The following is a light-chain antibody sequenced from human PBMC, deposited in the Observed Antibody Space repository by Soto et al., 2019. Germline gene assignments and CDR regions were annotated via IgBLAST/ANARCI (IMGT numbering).Light chain of an antibody. CDR1: SSDVGGYNY. J-gene: IGLJ2*01. V-gene: IGLV2-8*01. CDR3: SSYAGSNKL. Sequence: QSALTQPPSASGSPGQSVTISCTGTSSDVGGYNYVSWCQQHPGKAPKLMIYEVSKRPSGVPDRFSGSKSGNTASLTVSGLQAEDEADYYCSSYAGSNKLFGGGTKLTVL. CDR2: EVS.